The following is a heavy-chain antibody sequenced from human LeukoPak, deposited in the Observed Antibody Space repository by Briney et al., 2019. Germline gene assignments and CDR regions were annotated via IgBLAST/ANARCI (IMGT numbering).Heavy chain of an antibody. D-gene: IGHD5-18*01. V-gene: IGHV4-31*03. CDR1: GGSISSGGYY. J-gene: IGHJ5*02. Sequence: PSQTLSLTCTVSGGSISSGGYYWSWIRQHPGKGLEWIGYIYYSGSTYYNPSLKSRVTISVDTSKNQFSLKLSSMTAADTAVYYCARYSYGDSWFDPWGQGTLVTVSS. CDR3: ARYSYGDSWFDP. CDR2: IYYSGST.